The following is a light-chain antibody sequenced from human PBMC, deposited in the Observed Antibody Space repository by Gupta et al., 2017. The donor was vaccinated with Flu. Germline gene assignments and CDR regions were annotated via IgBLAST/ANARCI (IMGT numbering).Light chain of an antibody. J-gene: IGLJ2*01. Sequence: ITISCTGTSSDVGGYDYVSWYQQHPGKAPKLMIYDVTNRPSGVSNRFSGSKSGKTASLTISGLQAEDEADYDCSAYTSSTLVVVFGGGTKLTGL. CDR3: SAYTSSTLVVV. CDR2: DVT. CDR1: SSDVGGYDY. V-gene: IGLV2-14*04.